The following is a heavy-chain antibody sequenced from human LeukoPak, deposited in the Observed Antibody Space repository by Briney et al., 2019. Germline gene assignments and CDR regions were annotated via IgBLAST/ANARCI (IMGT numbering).Heavy chain of an antibody. V-gene: IGHV1-18*01. Sequence: ASVKVSCKASGYTFTSYGISWVRQAPGQGLEWMGWISAYNGNTNYAQKLQGRVTMTRDTSISTAYMELSRLRSDDTAVYYCARDGYSSGWSPYFYYYYYMDVWGKGTTVTVSS. CDR3: ARDGYSSGWSPYFYYYYYMDV. CDR2: ISAYNGNT. CDR1: GYTFTSYG. J-gene: IGHJ6*03. D-gene: IGHD6-19*01.